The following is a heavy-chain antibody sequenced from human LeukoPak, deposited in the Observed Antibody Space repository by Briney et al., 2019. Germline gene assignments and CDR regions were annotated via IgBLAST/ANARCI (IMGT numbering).Heavy chain of an antibody. CDR3: ARGGVYDFWSGSTNYYYYYMDV. Sequence: GSSVKVSCKASGGTFSSYAISWVRQAPGQGLEWMGGIIPIFGTANYAQKFQGRATITADESTSTAYLELSSLRSEDTAVYYCARGGVYDFWSGSTNYYYYYMDVWGKGTTVTVSS. CDR2: IIPIFGTA. D-gene: IGHD3-3*01. J-gene: IGHJ6*03. V-gene: IGHV1-69*01. CDR1: GGTFSSYA.